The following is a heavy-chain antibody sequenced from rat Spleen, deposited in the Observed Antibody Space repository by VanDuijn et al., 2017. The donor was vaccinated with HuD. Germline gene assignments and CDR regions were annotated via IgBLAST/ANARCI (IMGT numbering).Heavy chain of an antibody. CDR1: GFILSDYY. Sequence: EVQLVESDGGLVQPGRSLKLSCVVSGFILSDYYMAWVRQAPTKGLEWVATISYDGSSTYYRDSVKGRCTISRDNGKSTLYLQMDSLRSEDTATYYWARHPYCDSGLYWYFDFWGPGTMVTVSS. V-gene: IGHV5-29*01. CDR2: ISYDGSST. J-gene: IGHJ1*01. CDR3: ARHPYCDSGLYWYFDF. D-gene: IGHD1-1*01.